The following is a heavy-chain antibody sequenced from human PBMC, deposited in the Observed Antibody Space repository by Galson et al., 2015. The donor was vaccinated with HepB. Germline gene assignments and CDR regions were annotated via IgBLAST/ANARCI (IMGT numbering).Heavy chain of an antibody. Sequence: SLRLSCAASGFTFSSYGMHWVRQAPGKGLEWVAVIWYDGSNKYYADSVKGRFTISRDNSKNTLYLQMNSLRAEDTAVYYCARVSHPFYGSGSEGNWFDPWGQGTLVTVSS. D-gene: IGHD3-10*01. J-gene: IGHJ5*02. CDR1: GFTFSSYG. V-gene: IGHV3-33*08. CDR3: ARVSHPFYGSGSEGNWFDP. CDR2: IWYDGSNK.